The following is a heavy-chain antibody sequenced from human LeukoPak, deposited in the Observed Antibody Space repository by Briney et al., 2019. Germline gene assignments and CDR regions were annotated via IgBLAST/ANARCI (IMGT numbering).Heavy chain of an antibody. CDR2: INTNSGNP. D-gene: IGHD3-16*01. CDR1: GYTLTNYA. CDR3: ARLGSGGEFDY. V-gene: IGHV7-4-1*02. J-gene: IGHJ4*02. Sequence: ASVKVSRKASGYTLTNYAMNWVRQAPGQRPEWMGWINTNSGNPMYAQDFTGRFVFSSDTSISTAYLQISSLKAEDTAIYYCARLGSGGEFDYWGQGTLVTVSS.